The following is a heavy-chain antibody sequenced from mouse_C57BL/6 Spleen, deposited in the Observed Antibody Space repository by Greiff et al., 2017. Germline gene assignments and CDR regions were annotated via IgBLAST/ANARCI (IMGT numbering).Heavy chain of an antibody. V-gene: IGHV1-15*01. CDR1: GYTFTDYE. CDR2: IDPETGGT. D-gene: IGHD1-1*01. Sequence: QVQLQQSGAELVRPGASVTLSCKASGYTFTDYEMHWVKQTPVHGLEWIGAIDPETGGTAYNQKFKGKAILTADKSSSTAYMELRSLTSEDSAVYYCTRSRTKVVATEYAMDYWGQGTSVTVSS. J-gene: IGHJ4*01. CDR3: TRSRTKVVATEYAMDY.